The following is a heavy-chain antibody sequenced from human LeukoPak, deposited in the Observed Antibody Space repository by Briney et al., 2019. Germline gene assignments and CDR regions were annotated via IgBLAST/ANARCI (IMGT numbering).Heavy chain of an antibody. J-gene: IGHJ5*02. D-gene: IGHD2-2*01. V-gene: IGHV4-34*01. CDR1: GGSFSGYY. Sequence: PSETLSLTCAVYGGSFSGYYWSWIRQPPGTGLEWIGEINHSGSTNYNPSLKSRVTISVDTSKNQFSLKLSSVTAADTAVYYCARGMVGYCSSTSCREFDPWGQGTLVTVSS. CDR3: ARGMVGYCSSTSCREFDP. CDR2: INHSGST.